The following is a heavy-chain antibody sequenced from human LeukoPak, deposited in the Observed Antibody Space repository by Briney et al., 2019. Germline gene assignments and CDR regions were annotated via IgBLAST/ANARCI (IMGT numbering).Heavy chain of an antibody. CDR2: ISYDGSDK. J-gene: IGHJ3*02. Sequence: PRGSLRLSCAASGFTFSRYGMHWVRQAPGKGLQWVAVISYDGSDKYYADSVTGRFTISRDNSKNTLYLQMNSLRPEDTAVYYCAKGDYGSGLDVFDIWGQGTMVTGSS. V-gene: IGHV3-30*18. CDR3: AKGDYGSGLDVFDI. D-gene: IGHD6-19*01. CDR1: GFTFSRYG.